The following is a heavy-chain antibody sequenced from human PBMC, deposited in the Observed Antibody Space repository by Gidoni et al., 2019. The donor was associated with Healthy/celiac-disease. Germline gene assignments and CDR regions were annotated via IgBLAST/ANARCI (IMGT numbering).Heavy chain of an antibody. J-gene: IGHJ6*03. CDR1: GGSISSYY. CDR3: ARMQVSSSFYYYYYMDV. CDR2: IYTSGST. Sequence: QVQLQESGPGLVKPSETLSLTCTVSGGSISSYYWRWIRQPAGKGLEWIGRIYTSGSTNYNPSLKSRVTMSVDTSKNQFSLKLSSVTAADTAVYYCARMQVSSSFYYYYYMDVWGKGTTVTVSS. D-gene: IGHD6-6*01. V-gene: IGHV4-4*07.